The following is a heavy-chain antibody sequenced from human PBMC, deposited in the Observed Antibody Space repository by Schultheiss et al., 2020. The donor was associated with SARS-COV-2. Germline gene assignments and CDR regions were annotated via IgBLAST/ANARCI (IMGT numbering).Heavy chain of an antibody. V-gene: IGHV3-21*01. Sequence: GGSLRLSCAASGFTFSAHYMDWVRQAPGKGLEWVSSISSSSSYIYYADSVKGRFTISRDNAKNSLYLQMNSLRAEDTAVYYCARGGYSSSWYDYWGQGTLVTVSS. CDR3: ARGGYSSSWYDY. J-gene: IGHJ4*02. D-gene: IGHD6-13*01. CDR1: GFTFSAHY. CDR2: ISSSSSYI.